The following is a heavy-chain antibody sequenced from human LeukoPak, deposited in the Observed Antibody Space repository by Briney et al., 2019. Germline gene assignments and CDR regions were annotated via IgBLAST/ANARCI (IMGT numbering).Heavy chain of an antibody. CDR2: INPSGGST. CDR3: ARDVAAAGTGNWFDP. D-gene: IGHD6-13*01. J-gene: IGHJ5*02. CDR1: GYTFTSYY. Sequence: PAASVAVSCKASGYTFTSYYMHWVRQAPGQGLEWMGIINPSGGSTSYAQKFQGRVTMTRDTSTSTVYMELSSLRSEDTAVYYCARDVAAAGTGNWFDPWGQGTLVTVSS. V-gene: IGHV1-46*01.